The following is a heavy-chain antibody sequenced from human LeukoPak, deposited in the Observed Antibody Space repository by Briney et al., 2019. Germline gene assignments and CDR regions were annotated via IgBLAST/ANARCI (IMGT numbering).Heavy chain of an antibody. D-gene: IGHD3-16*02. CDR2: ISPYNGNT. CDR3: ARDLRLRLGELSPPGGY. V-gene: IGHV1-18*04. J-gene: IGHJ4*02. CDR1: GYTFTSYD. Sequence: ASVKVSCKASGYTFTSYDISWVRQAPGQGLEWMGWISPYNGNTNYAQKLQGRVTLTTDTSTSTVYKELRSLRSDDTAVYYCARDLRLRLGELSPPGGYWGQGTLVTVSS.